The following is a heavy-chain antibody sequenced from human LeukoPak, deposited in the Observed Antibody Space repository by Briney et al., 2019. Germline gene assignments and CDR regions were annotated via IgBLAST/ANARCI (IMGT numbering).Heavy chain of an antibody. CDR3: ARVTDPRYNWFDP. D-gene: IGHD2-21*02. J-gene: IGHJ5*02. CDR2: IHASGST. CDR1: GGSISSYY. Sequence: SETLSLTCTVSGGSISSYYWTWIRQPAGKGPEWIGRIHASGSTNYNPSLRSRVNMSVDTSKNQFSLRLNSVTAADTAVYYCARVTDPRYNWFDPWGQGTLVTVSS. V-gene: IGHV4-4*07.